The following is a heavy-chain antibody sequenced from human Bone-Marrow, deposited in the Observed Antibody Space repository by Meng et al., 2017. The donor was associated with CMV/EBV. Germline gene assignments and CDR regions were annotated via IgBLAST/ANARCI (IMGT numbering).Heavy chain of an antibody. CDR2: INHSGST. CDR3: ARGQRGTYYYDSSGYYYTKRNWFDP. J-gene: IGHJ5*02. D-gene: IGHD3-22*01. V-gene: IGHV4-34*01. Sequence: SETLSLTCAVHGGSFSGYYWSWIRQPPGKGLEWIGEINHSGSTNYNPSLKSRVTISVDTSKNQFSLKLSSVTAADTAVYYCARGQRGTYYYDSSGYYYTKRNWFDPWGQGTLVTVSS. CDR1: GGSFSGYY.